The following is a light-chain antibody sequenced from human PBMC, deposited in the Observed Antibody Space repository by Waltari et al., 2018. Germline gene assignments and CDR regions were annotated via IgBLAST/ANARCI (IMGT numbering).Light chain of an antibody. Sequence: SSELTQDPVVSVAMGQTVRIKCQRDSPRRYYASWYQQRPGQAPILVMFDKNNRPSGVPDRFSGSSSDNSASLTITGAQAEDEASYYCHSRDATGVGGSFGGGTKLTVL. J-gene: IGLJ2*01. CDR2: DKN. CDR1: SPRRYY. CDR3: HSRDATGVGGS. V-gene: IGLV3-19*01.